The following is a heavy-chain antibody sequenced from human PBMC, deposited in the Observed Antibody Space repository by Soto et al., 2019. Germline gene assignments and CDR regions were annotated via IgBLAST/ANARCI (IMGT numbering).Heavy chain of an antibody. D-gene: IGHD1-26*01. CDR2: INPGGGAT. J-gene: IGHJ5*02. CDR3: ARGIVGALILWIDV. CDR1: GYIFTNYY. Sequence: ASVKVSCKASGYIFTNYYIYWVRQAPGQGLEYIGIINPGGGATDYAQKFQGRVTMTRDTSTSTVYMELSSLRYEDTAVYYCARGIVGALILWIDVSGQGTLVTVSS. V-gene: IGHV1-46*01.